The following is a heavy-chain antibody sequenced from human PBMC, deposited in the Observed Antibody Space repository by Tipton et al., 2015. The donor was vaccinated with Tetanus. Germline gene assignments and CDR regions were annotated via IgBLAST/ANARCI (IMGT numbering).Heavy chain of an antibody. CDR3: ASGKETSGYYYYLDV. D-gene: IGHD3-22*01. CDR2: IYYTGST. Sequence: LRLSCTVSGGSISSRSYYWSWIRQHPVKGLEWIGYIYYTGSTYYNPSLKSRVIISADTSKNQFSLKLSSVTAADTAVYYCASGKETSGYYYYLDVWGKGATVIVSS. J-gene: IGHJ6*03. CDR1: GGSISSRSYY. V-gene: IGHV4-31*03.